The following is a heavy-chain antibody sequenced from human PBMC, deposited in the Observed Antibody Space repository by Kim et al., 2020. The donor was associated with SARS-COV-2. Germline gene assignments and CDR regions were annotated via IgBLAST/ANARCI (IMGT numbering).Heavy chain of an antibody. CDR3: AKDVTHYYDSSGYFRTAFDI. J-gene: IGHJ3*02. D-gene: IGHD3-22*01. Sequence: RFTISRDNAKNSLYLQMNSLRAEDTALYYCAKDVTHYYDSSGYFRTAFDIWGQGTMVTVSS. V-gene: IGHV3-9*01.